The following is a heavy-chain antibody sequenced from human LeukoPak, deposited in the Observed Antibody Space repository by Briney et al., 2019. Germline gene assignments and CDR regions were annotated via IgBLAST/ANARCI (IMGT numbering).Heavy chain of an antibody. CDR1: GFTLTTYW. CDR3: ATTSRTVTGLDY. Sequence: GGSLRLSCTASGFTLTTYWLTWVRQAPGKGLEWVANIKPDGNEKYYVDSVKGRFTISRDNAVNSLYLQMSSLRAEDTAIYYCATTSRTVTGLDYWGQGTLVTVPS. V-gene: IGHV3-7*01. CDR2: IKPDGNEK. D-gene: IGHD4-17*01. J-gene: IGHJ4*02.